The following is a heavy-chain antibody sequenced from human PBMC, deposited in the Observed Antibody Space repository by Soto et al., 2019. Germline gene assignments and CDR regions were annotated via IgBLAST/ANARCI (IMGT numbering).Heavy chain of an antibody. CDR2: IYHSGST. J-gene: IGHJ4*02. D-gene: IGHD6-19*01. CDR3: ARNTSGRNCEY. V-gene: IGHV4-38-2*02. CDR1: SSPINSRYY. Sequence: ASETLSLTCTVSSSPINSRYYWGWIRQTPGKGLEWVASIYHSGSTHYNPSLKSRATISVDTSNNQFSLRLSSVTAADTAIYYCARNTSGRNCEYCRRGTQV.